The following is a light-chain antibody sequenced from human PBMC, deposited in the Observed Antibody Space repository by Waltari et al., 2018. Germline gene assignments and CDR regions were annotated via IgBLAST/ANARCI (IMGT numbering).Light chain of an antibody. CDR3: SSYAGSTLM. J-gene: IGLJ3*02. Sequence: QSALTQPPSASGSPGQSVTISCTGTSSDVGGYDYVSWYQQHPGKAPKLMIYEVNKRPSGAPDRFSASKSGNTASLTVSGLQAEDEADYYCSSYAGSTLMFGGGTKLTVL. V-gene: IGLV2-8*01. CDR2: EVN. CDR1: SSDVGGYDY.